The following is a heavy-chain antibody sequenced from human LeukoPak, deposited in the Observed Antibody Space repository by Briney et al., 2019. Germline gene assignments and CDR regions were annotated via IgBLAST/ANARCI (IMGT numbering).Heavy chain of an antibody. CDR2: IYYSGST. CDR3: ASPFLGYCSGGSCPKTYYYYGMDV. CDR1: GGSISSSSYY. Sequence: SETLSLTCTVSGGSISSSSYYWGWIRQPPGRGLEWIGSIYYSGSTYYNPSLKSRVTISVDTSKNQFSLKLSSVTAADTAVYYCASPFLGYCSGGSCPKTYYYYGMDVWGQGTTVTVSS. V-gene: IGHV4-39*01. D-gene: IGHD2-15*01. J-gene: IGHJ6*02.